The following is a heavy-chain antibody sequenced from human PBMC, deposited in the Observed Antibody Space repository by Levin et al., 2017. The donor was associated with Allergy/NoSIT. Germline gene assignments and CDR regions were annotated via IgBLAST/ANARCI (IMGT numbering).Heavy chain of an antibody. V-gene: IGHV3-15*01. CDR3: TTDPSSSPGNY. D-gene: IGHD6-6*01. CDR1: GFTFSNAW. Sequence: GGSLRLSCAASGFTFSNAWMSWVRQAPGKGLEWVGRIKSKTDGGTTDYAAPVKGRFTIARDDSKNTLYLQMNSLKTEDTAVYYCTTDPSSSPGNYWGQGTLVTVSS. CDR2: IKSKTDGGTT. J-gene: IGHJ4*02.